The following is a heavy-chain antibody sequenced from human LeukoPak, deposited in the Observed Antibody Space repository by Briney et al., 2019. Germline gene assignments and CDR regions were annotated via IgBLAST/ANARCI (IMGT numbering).Heavy chain of an antibody. CDR1: GYTFTSYY. V-gene: IGHV1-46*01. J-gene: IGHJ5*02. CDR2: INPSGGST. CDR3: ARDLGPDHPPSLLATKRVGWFDP. Sequence: ASVKVSCKASGYTFTSYYMHWVRQAPGQGLEWMGIINPSGGSTSYAQKFQGRVTMTRDTSTSTVYMELSSLRSEDTAVYYCARDLGPDHPPSLLATKRVGWFDPWGQGTLVTVSS. D-gene: IGHD1-26*01.